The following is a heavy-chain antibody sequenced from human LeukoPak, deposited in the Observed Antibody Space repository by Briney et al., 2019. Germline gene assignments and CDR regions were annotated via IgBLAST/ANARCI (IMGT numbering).Heavy chain of an antibody. D-gene: IGHD5-18*01. Sequence: SVKVSCKASGGTFSSYAISWVRQAPGQGLEWMGGIIPIFGTANYAQKFQGRVTITADESTSTAYMELGSLRSEDTAVYYCARGIVDTAMVYWFDPWGQGTLVTVSS. CDR2: IIPIFGTA. V-gene: IGHV1-69*13. CDR1: GGTFSSYA. J-gene: IGHJ5*02. CDR3: ARGIVDTAMVYWFDP.